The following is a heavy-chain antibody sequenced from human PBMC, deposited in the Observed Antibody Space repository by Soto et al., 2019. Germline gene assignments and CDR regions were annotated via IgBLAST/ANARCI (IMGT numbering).Heavy chain of an antibody. D-gene: IGHD6-25*01. V-gene: IGHV1-69*06. CDR3: ARVLSSGSCWFDP. CDR1: GGTFSSYA. CDR2: MIPIFGTA. Sequence: QVQLVQAGAAVKKPGSSVEVSCKASGGTFSSYAISWVRQASGQGLECMGGMIPIFGTAHYAQQFQGRVTITADKTTSTVYMEVSSLRCEDAAVYYCARVLSSGSCWFDPRGQGDPVTVSS. J-gene: IGHJ5*02.